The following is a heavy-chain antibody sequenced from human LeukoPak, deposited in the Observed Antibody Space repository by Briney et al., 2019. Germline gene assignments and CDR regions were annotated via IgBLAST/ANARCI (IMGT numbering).Heavy chain of an antibody. CDR3: AKGRGGAVAATGYFDY. J-gene: IGHJ4*02. V-gene: IGHV3-9*01. D-gene: IGHD6-19*01. CDR1: GFTFGDYG. CDR2: ISWNSGGL. Sequence: PGGSLRLSCAASGFTFGDYGMHWVRLVPGKGLEWVTGISWNSGGLGYADSVKGRFTIARDADSVKGRFTISRDNSKNTLYLQMNSLRAEDTAVYYCAKGRGGAVAATGYFDYWGQGTLVTVSS.